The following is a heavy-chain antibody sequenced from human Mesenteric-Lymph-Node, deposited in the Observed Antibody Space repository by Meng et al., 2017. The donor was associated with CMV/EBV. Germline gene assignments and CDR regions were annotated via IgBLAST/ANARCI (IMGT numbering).Heavy chain of an antibody. V-gene: IGHV3-11*01. CDR1: GFSFSDYY. D-gene: IGHD2-15*01. J-gene: IGHJ5*02. CDR3: ARSDSGLDP. Sequence: LSLTCAASGFSFSDYYMSWIRQAAGKGLEWVSHISSSGSTIYYADSVKGRFTISRDNAKKSLYLQMNSLGAEDTAVYYCARSDSGLDPWGQGTLVTVSS. CDR2: ISSSGSTI.